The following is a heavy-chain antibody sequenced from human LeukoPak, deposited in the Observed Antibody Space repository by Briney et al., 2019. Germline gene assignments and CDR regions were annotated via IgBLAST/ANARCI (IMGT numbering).Heavy chain of an antibody. CDR3: ARAAYYYGSGSSSYMDV. V-gene: IGHV3-11*01. CDR2: ISSSGSTI. J-gene: IGHJ6*03. CDR1: GFIFSNYW. D-gene: IGHD3-10*01. Sequence: GGSLRLSCEATGFIFSNYWMAWVRQAPGKGLEWVSYISSSGSTIYYADSVKGRFTISRDNAKNSLYLQMNSLRAEDTAVYYCARAAYYYGSGSSSYMDVWGKGTTVTISS.